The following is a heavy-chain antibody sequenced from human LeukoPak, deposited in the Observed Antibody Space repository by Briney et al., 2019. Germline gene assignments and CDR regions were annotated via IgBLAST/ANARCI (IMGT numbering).Heavy chain of an antibody. CDR1: GFTFSSYG. Sequence: GGTLRLSCAASGFTFSSYGMSWVRQAQGKGLEWVSAIIGSGGSTYYADSVKGRFTISRDNSKNTLYLQMNSLRAEDTAVYYCAKGGGYSSSWGFDYWGQGTLVTVSS. V-gene: IGHV3-23*01. D-gene: IGHD6-13*01. CDR3: AKGGGYSSSWGFDY. CDR2: IIGSGGST. J-gene: IGHJ4*02.